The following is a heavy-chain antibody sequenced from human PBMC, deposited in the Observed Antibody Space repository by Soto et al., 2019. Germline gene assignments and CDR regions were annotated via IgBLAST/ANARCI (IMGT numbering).Heavy chain of an antibody. CDR2: ASYDGTYK. CDR3: ARGGDVLDY. D-gene: IGHD3-16*01. CDR1: GFVFGGFG. Sequence: QVELVESGGGVVRPGKSLTVSCTGSGFVFGGFGMHWVRQTPGKGLEWLGMASYDGTYKYFADSVKGRFTISRDNGRNTVYLQMDNLRLEDTARYYCARGGDVLDYWGRGTLVTVSS. V-gene: IGHV3-30*03. J-gene: IGHJ4*02.